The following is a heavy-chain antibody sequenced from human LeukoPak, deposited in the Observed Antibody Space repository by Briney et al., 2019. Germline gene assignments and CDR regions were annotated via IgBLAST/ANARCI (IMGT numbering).Heavy chain of an antibody. CDR1: VYTLTELS. J-gene: IGHJ6*03. CDR2: FDPEDGET. V-gene: IGHV1-24*01. D-gene: IGHD2-21*02. CDR3: ATSGGDDYYYYMDV. Sequence: ASVTVSCTVSVYTLTELSMHWVRQAPGKGLEWMGGFDPEDGETIYAQKFQGRVTMTEDTSTDTAYVELSSLRSEDTAVYYCATSGGDDYYYYMDVWGKGTTVTVSS.